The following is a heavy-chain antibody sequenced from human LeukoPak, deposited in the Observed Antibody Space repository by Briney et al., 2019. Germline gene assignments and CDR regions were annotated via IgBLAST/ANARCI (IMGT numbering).Heavy chain of an antibody. J-gene: IGHJ3*02. CDR3: TTEGSLAYSSSWYGDLDAFDI. CDR1: GFTFSNAW. D-gene: IGHD6-13*01. Sequence: GGSLRLSCAASGFTFSNAWMSWVRYAPGKGLEWVGRIKSKTDGGTTDYAAPVKGRFTISRDDSKNTLYLQMNSLKTEDTAVYYCTTEGSLAYSSSWYGDLDAFDIWGQGTMVTVSS. V-gene: IGHV3-15*01. CDR2: IKSKTDGGTT.